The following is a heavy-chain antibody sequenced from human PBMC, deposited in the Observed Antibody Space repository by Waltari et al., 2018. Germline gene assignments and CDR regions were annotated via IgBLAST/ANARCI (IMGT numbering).Heavy chain of an antibody. CDR2: VYYGGSK. CDR1: GGPISTRNYY. D-gene: IGHD2-8*01. Sequence: QLQLQESGPGLVKSSETLSLICTVSGGPISTRNYYWGWIRQPPWMVLEWIGSVYYGGSKYYNPPRKSLVTTTIDTYKKQYFLKLSSVTAADTTVYYCARRFCTEDVCPGRNWYFDIWGRGTLVKVSS. CDR3: ARRFCTEDVCPGRNWYFDI. V-gene: IGHV4-39*01. J-gene: IGHJ2*01.